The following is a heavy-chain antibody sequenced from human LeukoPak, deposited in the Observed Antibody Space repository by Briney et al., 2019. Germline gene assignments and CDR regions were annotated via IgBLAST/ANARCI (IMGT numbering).Heavy chain of an antibody. CDR1: GYTLSRHD. CDR3: ARETTTNDGVFDY. V-gene: IGHV1-8*03. CDR2: MNPKNGNT. D-gene: IGHD4-11*01. J-gene: IGHJ4*02. Sequence: ASVKVSCKASGYTLSRHDINWVRQATGQGLEWMGWMNPKNGNTGYAQNFQGRVTFTRDTSISTAYMELNNLRSDDTAVYYCARETTTNDGVFDYWGQGTLVIVSS.